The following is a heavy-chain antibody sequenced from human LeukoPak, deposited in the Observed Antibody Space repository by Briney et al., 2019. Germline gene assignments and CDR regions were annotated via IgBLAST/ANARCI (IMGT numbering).Heavy chain of an antibody. CDR1: GYSITRGYF. D-gene: IGHD5-18*01. J-gene: IGHJ5*02. CDR2: MFHSGST. CDR3: ARDSDLVDTAMVTHGWFDP. Sequence: PSETLSLTRTVSGYSITRGYFWGWIRQSPGKGLEWIASMFHSGSTYYNPSLKSRVTISVDTSKNQFSLKLSSVTAADTAVYYCARDSDLVDTAMVTHGWFDPWGQGTLVTVSS. V-gene: IGHV4-38-2*02.